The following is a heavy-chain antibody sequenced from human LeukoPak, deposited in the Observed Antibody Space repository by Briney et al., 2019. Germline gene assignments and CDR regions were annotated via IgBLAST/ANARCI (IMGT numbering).Heavy chain of an antibody. CDR2: INKDGSTE. CDR3: ARDVRSGLNYFVFADY. CDR1: GFNFNDYW. V-gene: IGHV3-7*01. J-gene: IGHJ4*02. D-gene: IGHD3-10*02. Sequence: GGSLRLSCAASGFNFNDYWMAWVRQAPGKGLEWVANINKDGSTEYYVDSVKGRFSISRDNTKNSLYLQMNSLRAEDTAVYYCARDVRSGLNYFVFADYWGQGTLVTVSS.